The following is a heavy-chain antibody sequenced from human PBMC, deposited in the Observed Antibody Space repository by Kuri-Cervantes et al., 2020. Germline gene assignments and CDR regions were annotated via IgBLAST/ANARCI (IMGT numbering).Heavy chain of an antibody. Sequence: GESLKISCAASGFTFSSYGMHWVRQAPGKGLEWVAVISYDGSNKNYADSVKGRFTISRDNSKNTLYLQMNSLRAEDTAVYYCARIYGDYARIDYWGQGTLVTVSS. J-gene: IGHJ4*02. CDR3: ARIYGDYARIDY. V-gene: IGHV3-30*03. CDR2: ISYDGSNK. CDR1: GFTFSSYG. D-gene: IGHD4-17*01.